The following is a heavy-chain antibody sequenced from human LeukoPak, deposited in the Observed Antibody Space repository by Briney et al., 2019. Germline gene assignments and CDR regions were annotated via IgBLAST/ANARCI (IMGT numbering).Heavy chain of an antibody. CDR3: ARPAPNYYDSSGYYSPHYGMDV. Sequence: ASVKVSCKASGGTFSSYAISWVRQAPGQGLEWMGGIIPIFGTANYAQKFQGRVTITADESTSTAYMELSSLRSEDTAVYCCARPAPNYYDSSGYYSPHYGMDVWGQGTTVTVSS. V-gene: IGHV1-69*13. D-gene: IGHD3-22*01. J-gene: IGHJ6*02. CDR2: IIPIFGTA. CDR1: GGTFSSYA.